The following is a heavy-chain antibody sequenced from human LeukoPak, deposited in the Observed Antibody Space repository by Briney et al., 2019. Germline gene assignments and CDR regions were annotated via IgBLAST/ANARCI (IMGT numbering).Heavy chain of an antibody. Sequence: PSETLSLTCTVSGGSFSSYYWSWIRQPAGKGLEWIGRIYTSGSTNYNPSLKSRVTLSVDTSKNQFSLKLSSVTAADTAVYYCAGGVLVPAAMLGYYYYYGMDGWGQGTTVTVSS. CDR3: AGGVLVPAAMLGYYYYYGMDG. D-gene: IGHD2-2*01. J-gene: IGHJ6*02. CDR2: IYTSGST. CDR1: GGSFSSYY. V-gene: IGHV4-4*07.